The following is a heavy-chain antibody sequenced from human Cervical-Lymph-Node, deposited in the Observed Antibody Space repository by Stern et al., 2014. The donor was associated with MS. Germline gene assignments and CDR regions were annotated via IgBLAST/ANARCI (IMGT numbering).Heavy chain of an antibody. CDR3: AKGGGMTTVDY. Sequence: QVQLVESGPGLVKPSETLSLTCTVSGGSIRKYFWNWIRQPPGKGLEWMGYVDDSGSTHYNPSLKSQVTISVDTSKNHFSLKLSSVTAADTAIYYCAKGGGMTTVDYWGQGTLVTVSS. CDR1: GGSIRKYF. J-gene: IGHJ4*02. V-gene: IGHV4-59*01. D-gene: IGHD4-17*01. CDR2: VDDSGST.